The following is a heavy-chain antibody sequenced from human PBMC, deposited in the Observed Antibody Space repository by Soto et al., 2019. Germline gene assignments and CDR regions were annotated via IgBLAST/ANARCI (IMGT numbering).Heavy chain of an antibody. CDR1: GGTFSSYA. J-gene: IGHJ4*02. CDR2: IIPIFGTA. V-gene: IGHV1-69*13. D-gene: IGHD1-20*01. CDR3: ARGGAEYNWLDY. Sequence: LVKVSCKASGGTFSSYAISWVRQAPGQGLEWMGGIIPIFGTANYAQKFQGRVTITADESTSTAYMELSSLRSEDTAVYYCARGGAEYNWLDYWGQGTLVTVSS.